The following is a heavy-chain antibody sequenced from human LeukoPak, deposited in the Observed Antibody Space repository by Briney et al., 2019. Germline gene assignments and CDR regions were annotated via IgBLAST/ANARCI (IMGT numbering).Heavy chain of an antibody. D-gene: IGHD3-16*02. V-gene: IGHV3-48*01. CDR2: ISGSTSTI. CDR3: AKARDSLGELSFH. J-gene: IGHJ4*02. Sequence: GGSLRLSCAASGFTFSSYSMNWVRQAPGKGLEWVSYISGSTSTINYADSVRGRLTISRDSSKNTVYLQMNSLRAEDTAVYYCAKARDSLGELSFHGGQGTLVTVSS. CDR1: GFTFSSYS.